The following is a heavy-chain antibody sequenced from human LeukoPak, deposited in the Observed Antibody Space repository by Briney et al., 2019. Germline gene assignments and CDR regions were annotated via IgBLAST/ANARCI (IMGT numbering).Heavy chain of an antibody. CDR2: IFYSGQT. CDR1: GGSLSSYY. D-gene: IGHD3-3*01. CDR3: ASFTIFGVVAARPHPEYFQH. V-gene: IGHV4-59*12. Sequence: SETLSLTCTVSGGSLSSYYWIWTRQPPGKGLEYIGYIFYSGQTNYNPSLKNRVTISVGTSKNQFSLKLSSVTAADTAVYYCASFTIFGVVAARPHPEYFQHWGQGTLVTVSS. J-gene: IGHJ1*01.